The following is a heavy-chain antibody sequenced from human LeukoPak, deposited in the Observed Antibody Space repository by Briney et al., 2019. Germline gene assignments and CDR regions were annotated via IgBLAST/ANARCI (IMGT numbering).Heavy chain of an antibody. CDR3: AKVTGGAAMAVDY. J-gene: IGHJ4*02. V-gene: IGHV3-23*01. CDR2: IGASGSDT. Sequence: GGSLRLSCAASGFTFSSYAMSWVRQAAGKGLEWVSAIGASGSDTYYADSVKGRFTISRDNSKITLYLQMNSLRAEDTAVFYCAKVTGGAAMAVDYWGQGTLVTVSS. D-gene: IGHD6-13*01. CDR1: GFTFSSYA.